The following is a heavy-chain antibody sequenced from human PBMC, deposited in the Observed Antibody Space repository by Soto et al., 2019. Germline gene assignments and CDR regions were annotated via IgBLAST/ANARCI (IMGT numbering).Heavy chain of an antibody. V-gene: IGHV3-21*01. D-gene: IGHD3-3*01. CDR2: ISSSSSYI. CDR3: SRVSRIFGVVICDY. Sequence: GGSLRLSCAASGFTFSSYAMSWVRQAPGKGLEWVSSISSSSSYIYYADSVKGRFTISRDNAKNSLYLQMNSLRAEDTDVYYCSRVSRIFGVVICDYWGQGTLVTVSS. CDR1: GFTFSSYA. J-gene: IGHJ4*02.